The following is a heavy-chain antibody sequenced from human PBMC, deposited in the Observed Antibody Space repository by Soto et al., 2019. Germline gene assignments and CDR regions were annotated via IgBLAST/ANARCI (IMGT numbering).Heavy chain of an antibody. CDR2: VNPSGGST. CDR3: AREENCSDGVCYSEYFQR. D-gene: IGHD2-15*01. V-gene: IGHV1-46*01. J-gene: IGHJ1*01. CDR1: GYIFTAYS. Sequence: QVQLVQSGAEVKKPGASVKVSCKASGYIFTAYSMHWVRQAPGQGLEWIGVVNPSGGSTNYAQRFQGRITMTRDTATSTVYMDLKFLTSEDTAVYYCAREENCSDGVCYSEYFQRWGQGPLVTVSS.